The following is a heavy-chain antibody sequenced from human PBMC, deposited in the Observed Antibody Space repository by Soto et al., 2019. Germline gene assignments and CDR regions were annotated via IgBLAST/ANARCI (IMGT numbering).Heavy chain of an antibody. CDR1: GFTFSSYG. J-gene: IGHJ6*01. D-gene: IGHD6-19*01. Sequence: QVQLVESGGGVVQPGRSLRLSCAASGFTFSSYGMHWVRQAPGKGLEWVAVISYDGSNKYYADSVKGRFTISRDNSKNTLYLQMNSLRAEDTAVYYCAKELAVAVYYYGMDVW. CDR2: ISYDGSNK. V-gene: IGHV3-30*18. CDR3: AKELAVAVYYYGMDV.